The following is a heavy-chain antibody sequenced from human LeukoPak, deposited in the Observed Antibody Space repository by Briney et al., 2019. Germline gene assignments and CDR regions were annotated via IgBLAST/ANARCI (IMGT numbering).Heavy chain of an antibody. V-gene: IGHV1-69*05. J-gene: IGHJ6*03. D-gene: IGHD3-10*01. CDR3: ARGGVTMVRDPMGVYMDV. CDR2: IIPIFGTA. CDR1: GGTFSSYA. Sequence: GASVKVSCKASGGTFSSYAISWVRQAPGQGLEWMGGIIPIFGTANYAQKFQGRVTITTDESTSTAYMELSSLRSEDTAVYYCARGGVTMVRDPMGVYMDVWGKGTTVPVSS.